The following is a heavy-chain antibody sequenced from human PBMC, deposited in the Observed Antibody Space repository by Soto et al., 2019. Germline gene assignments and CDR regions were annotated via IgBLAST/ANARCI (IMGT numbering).Heavy chain of an antibody. CDR2: IIPMLRTV. Sequence: QVLLEQSGAEVKKPGSSVKVSCKASGGTFSSSAISWVRQAPGQGLEWVGGIIPMLRTVNYAQKFQGRVTISADESTYTAYLERDSRTADDAAMYYFASASLAGGGGSWGQGTLVTVSS. V-gene: IGHV1-69*01. D-gene: IGHD3-10*01. J-gene: IGHJ5*02. CDR3: ASASLAGGGGS. CDR1: GGTFSSSA.